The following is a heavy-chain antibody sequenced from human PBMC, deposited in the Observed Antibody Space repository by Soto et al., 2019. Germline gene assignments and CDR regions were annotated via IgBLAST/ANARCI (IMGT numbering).Heavy chain of an antibody. V-gene: IGHV1-69*01. J-gene: IGHJ6*02. CDR3: ARERRAGSKYYYGMDV. CDR2: IIPIFGTE. Sequence: QVQLVQSGAEVKKPGSSVRVSCKASGGTFSSYAISWVRQAPGQGLEWMGGIIPIFGTENYAQKFQGRVTMTADESTSTAYMELSSLRSEDTAGYYCARERRAGSKYYYGMDVWGQGTTGTVSS. CDR1: GGTFSSYA. D-gene: IGHD6-13*01.